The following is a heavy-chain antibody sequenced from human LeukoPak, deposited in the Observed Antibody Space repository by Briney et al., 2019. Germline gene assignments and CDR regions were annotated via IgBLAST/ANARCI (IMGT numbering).Heavy chain of an antibody. V-gene: IGHV3-74*01. CDR1: GFTFSSYW. CDR3: VRDGPAADWDLDY. CDR2: IKTDGSST. Sequence: GVSLRLSCAASGFTFSSYWMHWVRQVPGKKLMWVSQIKTDGSSTIYADSVKGRFTVSRDNSKNTLYLQIHSLRVEDTAIYYCVRDGPAADWDLDYWGQGTLVTVSS. D-gene: IGHD3-9*01. J-gene: IGHJ4*02.